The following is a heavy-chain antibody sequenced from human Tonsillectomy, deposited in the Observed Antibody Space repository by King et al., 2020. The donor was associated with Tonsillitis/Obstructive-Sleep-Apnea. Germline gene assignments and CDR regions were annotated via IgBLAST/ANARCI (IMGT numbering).Heavy chain of an antibody. D-gene: IGHD2-8*01. V-gene: IGHV4-59*01. CDR2: IYYSGGP. CDR3: AREGAVMNAFDI. Sequence: QLQESGPGLVKPSETLSLTCTVSGGSISSYYWSWIRQPPGKGLEWIGYIYYSGGPNYNPSLKTRVTISVDTSKNQFSLKLSSVTAADTAMYYCAREGAVMNAFDIWGQGTMVTVSS. J-gene: IGHJ3*02. CDR1: GGSISSYY.